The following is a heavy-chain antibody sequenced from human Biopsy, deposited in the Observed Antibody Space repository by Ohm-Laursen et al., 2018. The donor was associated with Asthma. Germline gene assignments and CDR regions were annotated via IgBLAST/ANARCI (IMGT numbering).Heavy chain of an antibody. CDR3: ARCQVGYSSGWSLLLKKIYYSGMDV. CDR1: GGTFSNFA. CDR2: IKPVFGTT. Sequence: SSVKVSCKAPGGTFSNFAISWVRQAPGQGLEWLGGIKPVFGTTNYAQKFQGRVTITADESTSTAYMEVTSLRSEDTAIYYCARCQVGYSSGWSLLLKKIYYSGMDVWGQGTAVTVSS. J-gene: IGHJ6*02. D-gene: IGHD6-19*01. V-gene: IGHV1-69*01.